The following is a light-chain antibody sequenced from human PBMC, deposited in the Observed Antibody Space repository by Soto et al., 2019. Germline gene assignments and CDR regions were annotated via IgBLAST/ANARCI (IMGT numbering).Light chain of an antibody. CDR1: SSNIGSNT. CDR2: SNN. CDR3: AAWDDSLNGPV. Sequence: QSVLTQPPSASGTPGQRGTIACSGSSSNIGSNTVNWYQQLPGTAPKLLIYSNNQRPSGVPDRFSGSKSGTSASLAISGLQSEDEGDYYCAAWDDSLNGPVFGGGTKLTVL. J-gene: IGLJ2*01. V-gene: IGLV1-44*01.